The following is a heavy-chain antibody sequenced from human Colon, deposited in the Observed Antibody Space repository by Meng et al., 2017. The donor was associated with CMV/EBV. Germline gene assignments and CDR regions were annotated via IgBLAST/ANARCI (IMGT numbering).Heavy chain of an antibody. V-gene: IGHV3-48*03. Sequence: GGSLRLSCSVSGGSINTESYYWAWIRQAPGKGLEWVSYISSSGSTIYYADSVKGRFTISRDNAKNSLYLQMNSLRAEDTAVYYCARDQGSNAFDIWGQGTMVTVSS. J-gene: IGHJ3*02. CDR3: ARDQGSNAFDI. D-gene: IGHD2-15*01. CDR2: ISSSGSTI. CDR1: GGSINTESYY.